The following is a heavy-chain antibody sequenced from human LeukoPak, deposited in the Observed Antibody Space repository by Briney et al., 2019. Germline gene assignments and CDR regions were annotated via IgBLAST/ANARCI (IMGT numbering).Heavy chain of an antibody. CDR3: ARGFDRETYYFDY. J-gene: IGHJ4*02. CDR2: IYYSWST. Sequence: SETLSLTCTVSGGSVSSGSYYWSWIRQPPGKGLEWIGYIYYSWSTQYNRSLKSRVTMSVDPSKDQSSLKLSSVTAADTAVYYCARGFDRETYYFDYWGQGTLVSVSS. V-gene: IGHV4-61*01. CDR1: GGSVSSGSYY. D-gene: IGHD3-9*01.